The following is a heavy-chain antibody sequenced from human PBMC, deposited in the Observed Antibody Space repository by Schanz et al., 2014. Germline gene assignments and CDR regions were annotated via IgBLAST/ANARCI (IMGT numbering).Heavy chain of an antibody. J-gene: IGHJ4*02. Sequence: EEQLLESGGALVQPGGSLRLSCAASGFTFSTYWMSWVRQAPGKGLEWVANIKQDESERSYVDSVKGRFTISRDNSKNTLYLEMNSLRVEDTAVYYCASHPSGWFIGHCDYWGQGTLVTVSS. V-gene: IGHV3-7*03. CDR2: IKQDESER. CDR3: ASHPSGWFIGHCDY. CDR1: GFTFSTYW. D-gene: IGHD6-19*01.